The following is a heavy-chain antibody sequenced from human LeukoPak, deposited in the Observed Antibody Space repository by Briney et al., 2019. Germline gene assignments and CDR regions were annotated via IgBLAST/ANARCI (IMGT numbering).Heavy chain of an antibody. J-gene: IGHJ6*02. V-gene: IGHV3-23*01. D-gene: IGHD6-19*01. CDR1: GFTFSSYA. CDR3: AKGLGRGQWLVRYYYYYGMDV. CDR2: ISGSGGST. Sequence: GGSLRLSCGASGFTFSSYAMSWVGQAPGKGLEWVSAISGSGGSTYYADSVKGRFTISRDNSKNTLYLHMNSLRAEDTAVYYCAKGLGRGQWLVRYYYYYGMDVWGQGTTVTVSS.